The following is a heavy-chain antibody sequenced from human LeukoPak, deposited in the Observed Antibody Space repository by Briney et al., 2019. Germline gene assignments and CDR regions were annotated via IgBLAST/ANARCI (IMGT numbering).Heavy chain of an antibody. V-gene: IGHV4-59*01. D-gene: IGHD2-15*01. J-gene: IGHJ4*02. CDR2: VYYTGST. CDR1: GGSISNYY. CDR3: ARDLVDIVVVVAATGASTLPDY. Sequence: SETLSLTCIVSGGSISNYYWSWIRQPPGKGLEWIGYVYYTGSTNYNPSLKSRVITSVDTSKNQFSLKLSSVTPEDTAVYYCARDLVDIVVVVAATGASTLPDYWGQGTLVTVSS.